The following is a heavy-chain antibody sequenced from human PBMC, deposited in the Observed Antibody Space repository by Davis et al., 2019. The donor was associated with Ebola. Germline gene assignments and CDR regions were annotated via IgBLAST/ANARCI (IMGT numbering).Heavy chain of an antibody. J-gene: IGHJ4*02. CDR2: IQQDGSEK. D-gene: IGHD1-26*01. CDR1: GFTFSSYW. Sequence: PGGSLRLSCAASGFTFSSYWMSWVRQAPGKGLEWVANIQQDGSEKYYVDSVKGRFTISRDNAKNSLYLQMNSPRAEDTAVYYCARDMEWELLFNYFDYWGQGTLVTVSS. V-gene: IGHV3-7*01. CDR3: ARDMEWELLFNYFDY.